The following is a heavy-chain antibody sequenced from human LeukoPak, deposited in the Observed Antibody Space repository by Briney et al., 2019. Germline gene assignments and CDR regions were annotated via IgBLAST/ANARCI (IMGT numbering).Heavy chain of an antibody. V-gene: IGHV4-59*01. J-gene: IGHJ4*02. Sequence: SETLSLTCTVSGGSISSYYWSWIRQPPGKGLEWIGYVYYSGSTKYNPSLKSRVIISVDTSKNHFSLKLSSVTAADTAVYYCARVHYYGSGLSSYFDFWGQGTLVTVSS. CDR1: GGSISSYY. D-gene: IGHD3-10*01. CDR2: VYYSGST. CDR3: ARVHYYGSGLSSYFDF.